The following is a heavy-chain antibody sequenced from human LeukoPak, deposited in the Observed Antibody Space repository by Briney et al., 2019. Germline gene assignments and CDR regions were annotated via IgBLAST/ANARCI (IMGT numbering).Heavy chain of an antibody. CDR1: GFTFSSNS. J-gene: IGHJ4*02. CDR2: IASDGNDQ. Sequence: GGSLRLSCVASGFTFSSNSMNWVRQAPGKGLEWVTVIASDGNDQHYADSVKGRFTISRDNSKNTVFLQMNSLRIEDTAVYYCARDFDQGGADYYFAYWGQGTLVTVSS. CDR3: ARDFDQGGADYYFAY. D-gene: IGHD3-9*01. V-gene: IGHV3-30*03.